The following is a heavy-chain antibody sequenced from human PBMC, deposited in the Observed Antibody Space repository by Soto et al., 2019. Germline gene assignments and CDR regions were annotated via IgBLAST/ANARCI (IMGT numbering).Heavy chain of an antibody. CDR1: GGSISSYY. D-gene: IGHD3-3*01. Sequence: PSETLSLTCTVSGGSISSYYWSWIRQPPGKGLEWIGYIYYSGSTYYNPSLKSRVTISVDTSKNQFSLKLRSVTAADTAVYYCASSSYYDFWSGYPEAFDIWGQGTMVTVSS. J-gene: IGHJ3*02. V-gene: IGHV4-59*06. CDR3: ASSSYYDFWSGYPEAFDI. CDR2: IYYSGST.